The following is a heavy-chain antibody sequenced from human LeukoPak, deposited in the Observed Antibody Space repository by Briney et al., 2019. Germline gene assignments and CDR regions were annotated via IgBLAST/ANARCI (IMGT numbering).Heavy chain of an antibody. V-gene: IGHV3-23*01. D-gene: IGHD1-26*01. CDR1: GFTFSGYA. Sequence: GGSLRLSCAASGFTFSGYAMSWVRQAPGKGLEWVSAITGGGGTTYYADSVKVRFTISRDNSKNTVDLQMNSLRAEDTAAYYCAKGSGTYYTVRTYYFDYWGQGTLVTVSS. J-gene: IGHJ4*02. CDR2: ITGGGGTT. CDR3: AKGSGTYYTVRTYYFDY.